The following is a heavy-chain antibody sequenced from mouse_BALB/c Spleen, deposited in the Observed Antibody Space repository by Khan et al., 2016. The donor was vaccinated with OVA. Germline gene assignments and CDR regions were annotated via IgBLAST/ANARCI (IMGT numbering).Heavy chain of an antibody. CDR2: IDPFSGGT. CDR3: TRRGYVGWLTY. CDR1: GYSFTSYY. V-gene: IGHV1S135*01. J-gene: IGHJ3*01. Sequence: VQLKQSGPELMKPGASVKISCKASGYSFTSYYIHWVIQSHGKSLEWIGDIDPFSGGTTYNQKFKGKATLTVDKSSSTAYIHLSNLTSEDSAVFFCTRRGYVGWLTYWGQGTLVTVS. D-gene: IGHD2-2*01.